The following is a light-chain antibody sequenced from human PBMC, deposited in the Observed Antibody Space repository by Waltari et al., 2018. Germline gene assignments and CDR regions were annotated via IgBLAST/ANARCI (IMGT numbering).Light chain of an antibody. CDR2: RNT. CDR1: SSNLGRSY. J-gene: IGLJ3*02. Sequence: QSVLTQPTSASGTPGQRVTIPCSGSSSNLGRSYVYWYQQLPGTAPKLLSYRNTQRPSGVPDRFSGSKSGTSASLAISGLRSEDEADYYCASWDDNLSGWVFGGGTKLTVL. CDR3: ASWDDNLSGWV. V-gene: IGLV1-47*01.